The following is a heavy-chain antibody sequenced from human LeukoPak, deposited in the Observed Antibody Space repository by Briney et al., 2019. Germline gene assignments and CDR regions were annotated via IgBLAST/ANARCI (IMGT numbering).Heavy chain of an antibody. CDR1: GGSLSGYY. CDR3: ARGVTLYYYFDL. J-gene: IGHJ2*01. D-gene: IGHD4-23*01. CDR2: MHYTGAT. Sequence: PSETLSLTCAVYGGSLSGYYWSWFRQPPGKGLEWIGEMHYTGATNYSPSLKSRVTISAGTSKNQFSLKVNSVTAAETAVYYCARGVTLYYYFDLWGRGTLVTVSS. V-gene: IGHV4-34*01.